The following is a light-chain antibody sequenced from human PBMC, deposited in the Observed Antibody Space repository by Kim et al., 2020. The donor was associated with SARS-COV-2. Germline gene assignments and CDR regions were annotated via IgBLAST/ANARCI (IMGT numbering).Light chain of an antibody. CDR3: QAWDSSTNYV. CDR2: QDN. CDR1: KLGDKY. V-gene: IGLV3-1*01. Sequence: VSPGQTATITCSGDKLGDKYACWYQHKPGQSPVLVIYQDNKRPSGIPERFSGSNSGNTATLTISGTQAMDEADYYCQAWDSSTNYVFGPGTKVTVL. J-gene: IGLJ1*01.